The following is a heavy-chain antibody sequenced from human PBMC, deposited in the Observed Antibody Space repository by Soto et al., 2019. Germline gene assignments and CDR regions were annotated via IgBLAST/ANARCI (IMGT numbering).Heavy chain of an antibody. CDR3: ARGTTVTTDSDY. V-gene: IGHV1-46*01. D-gene: IGHD4-17*01. CDR2: INPSGGST. CDR1: GYPFTSYY. J-gene: IGHJ4*02. Sequence: ASVKVSCKSSGYPFTSYYIHWVRQAPGQGLEWMGIINPSGGSTSYAQKFQGRVTMTRDTSTSTVYMELSSLRSEDTAVYYCARGTTVTTDSDYWGQGTLVTVSS.